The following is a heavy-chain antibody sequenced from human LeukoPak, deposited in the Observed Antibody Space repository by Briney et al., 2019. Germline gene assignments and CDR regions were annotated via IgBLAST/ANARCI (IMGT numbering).Heavy chain of an antibody. CDR2: IDPYNGNT. CDR3: ARDRRGYNGILRY. V-gene: IGHV1-18*01. CDR1: GYTFTSYA. J-gene: IGHJ4*02. Sequence: APVKVSCKASGYTFTSYALTWVRQAPGQGLEWMGYIDPYNGNTNYAQKFQGRVTMTTDRSTNTGYMDLRSLRSDDTAVYYCARDRRGYNGILRYWGQGALVTVSS. D-gene: IGHD1-1*01.